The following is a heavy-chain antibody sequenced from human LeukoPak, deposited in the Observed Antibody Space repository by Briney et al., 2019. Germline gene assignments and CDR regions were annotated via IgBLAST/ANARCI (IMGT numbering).Heavy chain of an antibody. CDR2: ISSSSSYI. CDR1: GFTFSSYS. V-gene: IGHV3-21*01. D-gene: IGHD3-10*01. CDR3: ARGLVTMVRGVINYYYYGMDV. J-gene: IGHJ6*02. Sequence: GGSLRLSCAASGFTFSSYSMNWVRQPPGKGLEWVSSISSSSSYIYYADSVKGRFTISRDNAKNSLYLQMNSLRAEDTAVYYCARGLVTMVRGVINYYYYGMDVWGQGTTVTVSS.